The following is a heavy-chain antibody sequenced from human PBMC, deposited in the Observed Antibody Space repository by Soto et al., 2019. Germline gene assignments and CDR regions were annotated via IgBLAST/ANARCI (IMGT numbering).Heavy chain of an antibody. CDR1: GYTFTGYY. V-gene: IGHV1-2*02. J-gene: IGHJ4*02. CDR2: IDPDSGGT. D-gene: IGHD1-7*01. Sequence: ASVKVSCKASGYTFTGYYVHWVRQAPGQGLEWMGWIDPDSGGTNYAQKFQGRVTMTGDTSISSAYMELSRLGSDDTAVYYCAREFSPILNYPSHYWGQGTLVTVSS. CDR3: AREFSPILNYPSHY.